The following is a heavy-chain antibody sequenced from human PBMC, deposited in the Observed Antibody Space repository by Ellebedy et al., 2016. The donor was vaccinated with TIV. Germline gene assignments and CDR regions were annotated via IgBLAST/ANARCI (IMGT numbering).Heavy chain of an antibody. D-gene: IGHD4-17*01. CDR1: GYTFTSYA. V-gene: IGHV1-3*01. Sequence: AASVKVSCKASGYTFTSYAMHWVRQAPGQRLEWMGWIHAGNGNTKYSQKFQGRVTITRDTSASTAYMELSSLRSEDTAVYYCTRDAIEYGADAFDIWGHGTMVTVSS. CDR3: TRDAIEYGADAFDI. CDR2: IHAGNGNT. J-gene: IGHJ3*02.